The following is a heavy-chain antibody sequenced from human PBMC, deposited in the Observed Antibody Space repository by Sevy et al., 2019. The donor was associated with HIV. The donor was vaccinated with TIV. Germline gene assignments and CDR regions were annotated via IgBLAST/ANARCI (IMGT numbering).Heavy chain of an antibody. D-gene: IGHD3-16*01. CDR3: TTGGSLFQH. V-gene: IGHV3-15*01. J-gene: IGHJ1*01. CDR1: GFTFSNVW. Sequence: GGSLRLSCAASGFTFSNVWMSWVRQAPGKGLEWVAHVKSKTDVGTTDYAAPVRGRFTISRDDSKKTLYLQMNSLKTEDTAVYYCTTGGSLFQHWGQGTLVTVSS. CDR2: VKSKTDVGTT.